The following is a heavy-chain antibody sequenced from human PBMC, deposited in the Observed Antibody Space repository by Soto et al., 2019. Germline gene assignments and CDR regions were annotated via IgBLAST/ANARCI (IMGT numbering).Heavy chain of an antibody. CDR3: AREKSSGYYYDY. D-gene: IGHD3-22*01. Sequence: QVQLVQDGAEVKKPGASVKVSCKASGYTFTSYDINWVRQATGQGLEWMGWMNPNSGNTAYAQKFQGRVTMTRNTSISTAYMELSSLRSEDTAVYYCAREKSSGYYYDYWGQGTLVTVSS. J-gene: IGHJ4*02. V-gene: IGHV1-8*01. CDR2: MNPNSGNT. CDR1: GYTFTSYD.